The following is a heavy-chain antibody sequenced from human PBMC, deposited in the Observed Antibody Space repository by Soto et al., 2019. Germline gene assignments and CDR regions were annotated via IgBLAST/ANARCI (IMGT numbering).Heavy chain of an antibody. J-gene: IGHJ6*03. D-gene: IGHD2-15*01. Sequence: QVQLVQSGAEVTKPGSSVKVSCKASGGTFSSYTISWVRQAPGQGLEWMGRIIPILGIANYAQKFQGRVTITADKSTSTAYMELSSLRSEDTAVYYCARGGGYCSGGSCHSDYYYYYMDVWGKGTTVTVSS. V-gene: IGHV1-69*02. CDR3: ARGGGYCSGGSCHSDYYYYYMDV. CDR2: IIPILGIA. CDR1: GGTFSSYT.